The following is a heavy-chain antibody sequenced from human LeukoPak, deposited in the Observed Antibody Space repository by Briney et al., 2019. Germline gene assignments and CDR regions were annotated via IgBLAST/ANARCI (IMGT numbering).Heavy chain of an antibody. V-gene: IGHV4-34*01. Sequence: NPSETLSLTCAVYGASFSGYYWSWIRRPPGKGLEWIGAVNPSGSTNHNPSLKSRVTISVNTSKNQFSLRLSSVTAADTAVYYCARGPYYDSSGYYVYWGQGTPVTVSS. D-gene: IGHD3-22*01. CDR3: ARGPYYDSSGYYVY. CDR1: GASFSGYY. CDR2: VNPSGST. J-gene: IGHJ4*02.